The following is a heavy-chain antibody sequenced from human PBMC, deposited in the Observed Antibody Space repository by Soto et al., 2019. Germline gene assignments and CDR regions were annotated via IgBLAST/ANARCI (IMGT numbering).Heavy chain of an antibody. D-gene: IGHD6-6*01. CDR3: ATGRGYSSSSLL. V-gene: IGHV4-34*01. Sequence: QVQLQQWGAGLLKPSETLSLTCAVYGGSFSGYYWSWIRQPPGKGLEWIGEINHSGSTNYNPSLKSRITLSVNTSKNQFSLKLTSVTAADTAVYYCATGRGYSSSSLLWGQGTLVTVSS. CDR1: GGSFSGYY. J-gene: IGHJ4*02. CDR2: INHSGST.